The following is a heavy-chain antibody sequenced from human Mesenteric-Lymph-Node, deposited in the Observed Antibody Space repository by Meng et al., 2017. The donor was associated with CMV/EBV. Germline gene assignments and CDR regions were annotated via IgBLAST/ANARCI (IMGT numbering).Heavy chain of an antibody. CDR1: GFIFSSYA. J-gene: IGHJ3*02. D-gene: IGHD6-19*01. CDR2: ISGSGDDS. Sequence: GESLKISCAASGFIFSSYAMSWVRQAPGKGLEWVSGISGSGDDSYYADSVKGRFTMSRDNSRNTLYLQMNSLRADDTAFYYCARDLPVAGARVGAFDIWGQGTMVTVSS. V-gene: IGHV3-23*01. CDR3: ARDLPVAGARVGAFDI.